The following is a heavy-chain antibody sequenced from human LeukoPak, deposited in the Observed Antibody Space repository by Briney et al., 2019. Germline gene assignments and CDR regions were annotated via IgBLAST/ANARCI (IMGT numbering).Heavy chain of an antibody. D-gene: IGHD4-17*01. Sequence: GGSLRLSCAASGFTFSSYEMNWVRQAPGEGLEWVSYISSSGSTIYYADSVKGRFTISRDNAKNSLYLQMNSLRAEDTAVYYCARVGDYALHYYYYMDVWGKGTTVTVSS. CDR2: ISSSGSTI. J-gene: IGHJ6*03. CDR3: ARVGDYALHYYYYMDV. CDR1: GFTFSSYE. V-gene: IGHV3-48*03.